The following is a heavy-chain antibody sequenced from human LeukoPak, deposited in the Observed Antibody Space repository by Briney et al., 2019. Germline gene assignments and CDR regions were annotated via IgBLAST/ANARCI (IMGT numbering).Heavy chain of an antibody. J-gene: IGHJ3*02. Sequence: SVKVSCKASGGTFSSYAISWVRQAPGQGLEWMGGIIPIFGTANYAQKFQGRVTITADESTSTAYMELSSLRSEDTAVYYCASIKLEWPRGAFDIWGQGTMVTVSS. V-gene: IGHV1-69*13. CDR2: IIPIFGTA. D-gene: IGHD3-3*01. CDR1: GGTFSSYA. CDR3: ASIKLEWPRGAFDI.